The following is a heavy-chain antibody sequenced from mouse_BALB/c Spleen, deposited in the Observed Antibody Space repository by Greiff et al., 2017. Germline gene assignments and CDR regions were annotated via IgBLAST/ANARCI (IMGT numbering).Heavy chain of an antibody. CDR1: GYSITSGYS. V-gene: IGHV3-1*02. D-gene: IGHD1-1*01. CDR2: IHYSGST. Sequence: VQLKESGPDLVKPSQSLSLTCTVTGYSITSGYSWHWIRQFPGNKLEWMGYIHYSGSTNYNPSLTSRISIPRDTSKNQFFLQLNSVTTEDTATYDGARSTTVVPHWYFDVWGAGTTGTVSS. CDR3: ARSTTVVPHWYFDV. J-gene: IGHJ1*01.